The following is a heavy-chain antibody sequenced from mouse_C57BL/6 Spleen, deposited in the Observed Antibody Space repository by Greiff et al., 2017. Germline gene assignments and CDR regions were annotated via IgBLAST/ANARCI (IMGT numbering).Heavy chain of an antibody. CDR2: INPSSGYT. V-gene: IGHV1-7*01. Sequence: HVQLQQSGAELAKPGASVKLSCKASGYTFTSYWMHWVKQRPGQGLEWIGYINPSSGYTKYNQKFKDKATLTADKSSSTAYMQLSSLTYEDSAVYYCARYYYGSYWYFDVWGTGTTVTVSS. CDR1: GYTFTSYW. J-gene: IGHJ1*03. CDR3: ARYYYGSYWYFDV. D-gene: IGHD1-1*01.